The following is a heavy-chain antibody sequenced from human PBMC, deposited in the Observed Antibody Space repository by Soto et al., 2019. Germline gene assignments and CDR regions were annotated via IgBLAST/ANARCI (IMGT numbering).Heavy chain of an antibody. V-gene: IGHV2-5*02. CDR2: IYWDDDK. CDR1: GFSLSTSGVG. CDR3: AYLPCSGSSCYWFSYAGMDV. D-gene: IGHD2-15*01. J-gene: IGHJ6*02. Sequence: QITLKESGPTLVKPTQTLTLTCTFSGFSLSTSGVGVAWIRQPPGKALEWLALIYWDDDKRYRPSLETRITITNDTSNNQVVLTMTNMGSVDTATYYCAYLPCSGSSCYWFSYAGMDVWGQGTTVTVSS.